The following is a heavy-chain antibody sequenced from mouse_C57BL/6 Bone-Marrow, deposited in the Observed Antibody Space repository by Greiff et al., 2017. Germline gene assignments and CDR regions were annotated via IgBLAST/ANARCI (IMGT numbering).Heavy chain of an antibody. V-gene: IGHV1-64*01. CDR1: GYTFTNYW. J-gene: IGHJ4*01. CDR3: ARSYDCDVDTMDY. Sequence: QVQLKQPGAELVKPGASVKLSCKASGYTFTNYWMHWVKQRPGQGLEWIGMIHPNGGSPDYNEKFKSEATLSVDKSSRTAYMEISSLTSEDSADYYCARSYDCDVDTMDYWGQGTSVTVSS. CDR2: IHPNGGSP. D-gene: IGHD2-4*01.